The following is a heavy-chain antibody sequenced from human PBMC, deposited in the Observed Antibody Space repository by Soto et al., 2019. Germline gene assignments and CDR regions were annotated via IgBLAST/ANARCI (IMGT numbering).Heavy chain of an antibody. Sequence: EVQLVESGGGLVQPGGSLRLSCAASGFTFSSYSMDWVRQAPGKGVEGVSFISSSSSTIYYADSVRGRFTISRDNATNSLYLQMNSLRDEDTAVYYCATNSQGRFWYFDLWGRGTLVTVSS. CDR3: ATNSQGRFWYFDL. CDR1: GFTFSSYS. CDR2: ISSSSSTI. D-gene: IGHD2-8*01. J-gene: IGHJ2*01. V-gene: IGHV3-48*02.